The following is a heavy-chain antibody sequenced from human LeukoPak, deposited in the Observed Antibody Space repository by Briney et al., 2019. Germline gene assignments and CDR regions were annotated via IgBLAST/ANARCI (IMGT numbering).Heavy chain of an antibody. J-gene: IGHJ4*02. V-gene: IGHV1-2*02. D-gene: IGHD1-1*01. CDR2: INPNSGGT. Sequence: ASVKVSCKASGYTFTGYYRHWVGQAPGQGLEGMGWINPNSGGTNYAQKFQGRVTMTRDTSISTAYMELSRLRSDDTAVYYCASWDWNDGFGHGYWGQGTLVTVSS. CDR1: GYTFTGYY. CDR3: ASWDWNDGFGHGY.